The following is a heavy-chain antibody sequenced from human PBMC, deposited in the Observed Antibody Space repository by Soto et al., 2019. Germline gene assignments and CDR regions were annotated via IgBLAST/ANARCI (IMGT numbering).Heavy chain of an antibody. V-gene: IGHV4-61*01. Sequence: SETLSLTCSVSGAALNSGNYYWSWIRQPPGKGLEWIGYIYYSGSTNYNPSLKSRVTISVDTSKNQFSLKLSSVTAADTAVYYCERDAYSYGLNWFDPWGQGTLVTVSS. CDR2: IYYSGST. J-gene: IGHJ5*02. D-gene: IGHD5-18*01. CDR1: GAALNSGNYY. CDR3: ERDAYSYGLNWFDP.